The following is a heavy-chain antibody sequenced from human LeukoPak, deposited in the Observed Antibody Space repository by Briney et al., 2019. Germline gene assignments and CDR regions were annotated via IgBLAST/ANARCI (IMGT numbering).Heavy chain of an antibody. D-gene: IGHD2-8*01. CDR1: EFTFSSYA. CDR3: AKDPNGDYIGAFDI. J-gene: IGHJ3*02. CDR2: IRGSDGRT. V-gene: IGHV3-23*01. Sequence: GGSLRLSCAASEFTFSSYAMTWVRQAPGQGLEWVSSIRGSDGRTFYADSVKGRFTISRDSAKNTLYLQMNSLRAEDTAIYYCAKDPNGDYIGAFDIWGQGIMVTVSS.